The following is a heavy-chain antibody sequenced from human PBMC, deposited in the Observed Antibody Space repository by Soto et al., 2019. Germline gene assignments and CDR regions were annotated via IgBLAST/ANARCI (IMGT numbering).Heavy chain of an antibody. J-gene: IGHJ5*02. D-gene: IGHD1-7*01. V-gene: IGHV1-46*01. CDR1: GYTFTSYY. CDR3: ARDGTGTVSGEHNWFDP. Sequence: GASVKVSCKASGYTFTSYYMHWVRQAPGQGLEWMGIINPSGGSTSYAQKFQGRVTMTRDTSTSTVYMELSSLRSEDTAVYYCARDGTGTVSGEHNWFDPWGQGTLVTVPS. CDR2: INPSGGST.